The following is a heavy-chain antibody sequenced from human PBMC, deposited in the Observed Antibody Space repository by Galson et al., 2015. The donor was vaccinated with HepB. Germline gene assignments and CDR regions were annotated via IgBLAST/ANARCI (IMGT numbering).Heavy chain of an antibody. D-gene: IGHD3-16*01. Sequence: SLRLSCAASGLTVSSNYMSWVRQAPGKGLEWVSIIYSGGSTYYADSVKGRFTITRDNSKNTLYLQMNSLRAEDTAVYYCASALGGMYFDHWGLGTLVTVSS. CDR2: IYSGGST. CDR1: GLTVSSNY. CDR3: ASALGGMYFDH. V-gene: IGHV3-66*01. J-gene: IGHJ4*02.